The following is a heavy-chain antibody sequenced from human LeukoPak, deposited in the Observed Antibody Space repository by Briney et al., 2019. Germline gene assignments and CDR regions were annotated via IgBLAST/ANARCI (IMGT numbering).Heavy chain of an antibody. V-gene: IGHV4-61*02. J-gene: IGHJ6*03. CDR3: ARAHWFVDYYYYMDV. CDR2: IYTSGTT. D-gene: IGHD3-9*01. CDR1: GGSMNSGNYY. Sequence: SETPSLTCTVSGGSMNSGNYYWSWIRQPAGKALEWIGRIYTSGTTSYRPSLQSRVTISIDTSKNQFSLKLNSMTAADTAVYYCARAHWFVDYYYYMDVWGKGATVTVSS.